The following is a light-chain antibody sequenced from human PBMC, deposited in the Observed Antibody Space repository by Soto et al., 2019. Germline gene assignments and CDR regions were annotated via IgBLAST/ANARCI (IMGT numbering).Light chain of an antibody. J-gene: IGLJ2*01. Sequence: QSVLTQPASVSGSPGQSITISCTGTSSDLGGFNYVAWYQQHAGNAPKLILYGVTKRPSGVSDRFSGARSGNTASLTISGLQAEDEADYYCTSYRSGSALVVFGGGTKLTVL. CDR3: TSYRSGSALVV. V-gene: IGLV2-14*03. CDR2: GVT. CDR1: SSDLGGFNY.